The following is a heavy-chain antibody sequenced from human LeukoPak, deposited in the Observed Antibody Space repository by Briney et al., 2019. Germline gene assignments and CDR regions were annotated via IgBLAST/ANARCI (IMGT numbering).Heavy chain of an antibody. V-gene: IGHV4-59*01. CDR3: ARGLAYDFWSGYLGTPFDY. Sequence: PSETLSLTCTVSGGSISSYYWSWIRQPPGKGLEWIGYIYYSGSTNYNPSLKSRVTISVDTSKNQFSLKLSSVTAADTAVYYCARGLAYDFWSGYLGTPFDYWGQGTLVTVSS. D-gene: IGHD3-3*01. CDR2: IYYSGST. J-gene: IGHJ4*02. CDR1: GGSISSYY.